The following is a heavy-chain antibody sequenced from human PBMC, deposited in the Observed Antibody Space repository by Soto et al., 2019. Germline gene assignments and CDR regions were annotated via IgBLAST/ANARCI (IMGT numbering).Heavy chain of an antibody. CDR3: AIEYSSSPPYYPIGY. V-gene: IGHV1-69*13. Sequence: SVKVSCKASGGTFSSYSISWVRQAPGQGLEWMGGIIPIFGTANYAQKFQGRVTITADESTSTDNMELSRLRSEDTAVYYCAIEYSSSPPYYPIGYWGQGTLVTVSS. CDR2: IIPIFGTA. CDR1: GGTFSSYS. J-gene: IGHJ4*02. D-gene: IGHD6-6*01.